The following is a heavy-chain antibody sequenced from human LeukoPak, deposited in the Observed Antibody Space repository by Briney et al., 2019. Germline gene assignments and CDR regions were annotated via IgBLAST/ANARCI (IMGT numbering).Heavy chain of an antibody. D-gene: IGHD1-1*01. Sequence: ASVKVSSKASGYTFTGYYMHWVRQAPGQGLEWMGWINPNSGGTNYAQKFQGRVTMTRDTSISTAYMELSRLRSDDTAVYYCARYDLARDAFDIWGQGTMVTVSS. CDR2: INPNSGGT. CDR3: ARYDLARDAFDI. J-gene: IGHJ3*02. V-gene: IGHV1-2*02. CDR1: GYTFTGYY.